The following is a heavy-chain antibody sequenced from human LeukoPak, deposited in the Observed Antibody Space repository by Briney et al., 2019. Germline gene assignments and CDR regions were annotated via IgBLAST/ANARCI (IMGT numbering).Heavy chain of an antibody. CDR1: GFTFSSYY. CDR2: ISYDGTNK. V-gene: IGHV3-30*04. Sequence: GWSLSLSCAASGFTFSSYYMHWIRQAPGKGLEWVAVISYDGTNKYYADSVKGRFTISRDNSKNTLYLQMNSLRAEDTAVYYCARSSRAFDIWGQGTMVTVSS. CDR3: ARSSRAFDI. J-gene: IGHJ3*02. D-gene: IGHD6-6*01.